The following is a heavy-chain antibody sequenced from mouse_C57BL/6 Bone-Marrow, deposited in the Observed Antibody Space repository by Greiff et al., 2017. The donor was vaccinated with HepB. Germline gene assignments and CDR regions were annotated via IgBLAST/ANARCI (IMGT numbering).Heavy chain of an antibody. CDR2: IRNKANGYTT. Sequence: EVQLVESGGGLVQPGGSLSLSCAASGFTFTDYYMSWVRQPPGKALEWLGFIRNKANGYTTEYSASVKGRFTISRDNSQSILCLQMNALRAEDSATYYCARYIYGGFAYWGQGTLVTVSA. CDR1: GFTFTDYY. D-gene: IGHD1-1*02. CDR3: ARYIYGGFAY. J-gene: IGHJ3*01. V-gene: IGHV7-3*01.